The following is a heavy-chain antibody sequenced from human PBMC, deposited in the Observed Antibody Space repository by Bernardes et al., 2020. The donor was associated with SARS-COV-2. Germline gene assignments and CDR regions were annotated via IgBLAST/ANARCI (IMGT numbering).Heavy chain of an antibody. CDR1: GFTFTNHG. Sequence: GGSLRLSCAASGFTFTNHGMHWFRQAPGKGLEWVADVWTDGKSKHYTDSVEGRFTISRDDSKNTIYLQMDSLRDEDTALYYCARDPYTSGSYGDYWGQGTLVTVSS. J-gene: IGHJ4*02. CDR2: VWTDGKSK. CDR3: ARDPYTSGSYGDY. D-gene: IGHD3-10*01. V-gene: IGHV3-33*01.